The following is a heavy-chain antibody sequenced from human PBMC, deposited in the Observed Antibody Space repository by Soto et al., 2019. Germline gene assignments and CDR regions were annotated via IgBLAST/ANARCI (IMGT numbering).Heavy chain of an antibody. V-gene: IGHV3-21*01. D-gene: IGHD3-9*01. Sequence: GGSLRLSCAASGFTFSSYSMNWVRQAPGKGLEWVSSISSSSSFIYYADSVKGRFTISRDNAKNSLYLQMNSLRAEDTAMFYCARSYDILTGYSGFDYWGQGTLVTVPS. CDR2: ISSSSSFI. J-gene: IGHJ4*02. CDR3: ARSYDILTGYSGFDY. CDR1: GFTFSSYS.